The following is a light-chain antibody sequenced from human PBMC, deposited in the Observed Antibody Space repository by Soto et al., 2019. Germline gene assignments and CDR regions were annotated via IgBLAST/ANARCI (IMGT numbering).Light chain of an antibody. CDR1: QSIRSW. J-gene: IGKJ4*01. Sequence: DIQITQFPSTLSASVGDRVTITCRASQSIRSWLAWYQQKPGKAPNLLIYKASSLPSGVPSRFSGSGYGTEFTLTISSLQPDDIATYYCQQYDSYSTFGGGTKVQIK. V-gene: IGKV1-5*03. CDR3: QQYDSYST. CDR2: KAS.